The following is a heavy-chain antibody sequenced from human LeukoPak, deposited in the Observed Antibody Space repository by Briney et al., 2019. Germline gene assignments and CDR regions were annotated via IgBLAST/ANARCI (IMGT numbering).Heavy chain of an antibody. V-gene: IGHV4-59*08. CDR1: GGSLSNYY. Sequence: SETLSLTCTVSGGSLSNYYWSWIRQPPGKGLEWIGYIYYSGSTNYNPSLKSRVTISVDTSKNQFSLKLSSVTAADTAVYYCARQIPYCSGGSCAHYFDYWGQGTLVTVSS. CDR3: ARQIPYCSGGSCAHYFDY. J-gene: IGHJ4*02. CDR2: IYYSGST. D-gene: IGHD2-15*01.